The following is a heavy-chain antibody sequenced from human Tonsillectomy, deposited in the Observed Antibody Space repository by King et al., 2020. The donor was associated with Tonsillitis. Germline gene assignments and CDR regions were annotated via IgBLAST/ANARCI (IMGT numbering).Heavy chain of an antibody. CDR2: IYSSGSI. CDR3: ARDLVETTFSYYYYMDV. J-gene: IGHJ6*03. D-gene: IGHD3-9*01. CDR1: GFTVSNNY. Sequence: VQLVESGGGLVQPGGSLRLSCAASGFTVSNNYMSWVRQAPGKGLEWVSVIYSSGSIFYADSVKGRFTISRDNSKNTLFLQMNSLRAEDTAVYYCARDLVETTFSYYYYMDVWGKGTTVTVSS. V-gene: IGHV3-53*01.